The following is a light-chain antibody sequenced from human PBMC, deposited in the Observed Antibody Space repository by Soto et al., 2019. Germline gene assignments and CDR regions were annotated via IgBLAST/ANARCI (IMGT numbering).Light chain of an antibody. CDR2: DAS. V-gene: IGKV1-33*01. CDR3: QQYYNLPYT. CDR1: QDIRNY. Sequence: DVHMTQSPSSLSASVGDRVTITCQASQDIRNYLNWYQQKLEKAPKLLIDDASSLETGVPSRFSGSGSGTDFTFTISSLQPEDIATYYCQQYYNLPYTFGQGTKLEIK. J-gene: IGKJ2*01.